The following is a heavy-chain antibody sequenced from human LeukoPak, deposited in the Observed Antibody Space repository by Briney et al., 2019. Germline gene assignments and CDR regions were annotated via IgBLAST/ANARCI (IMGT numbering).Heavy chain of an antibody. CDR3: ARHPSRIAAAGPSDP. V-gene: IGHV4-39*01. D-gene: IGHD6-13*01. Sequence: SETLSLTCTVSGGSISSSSYYWGWIRQPPGKGLEWIGSIYYSGSTYYNPSLKSRVTISVDTSKNQFSLKLSSVTAADTAVYYCARHPSRIAAAGPSDPWGQGTLVTVSS. CDR1: GGSISSSSYY. J-gene: IGHJ5*02. CDR2: IYYSGST.